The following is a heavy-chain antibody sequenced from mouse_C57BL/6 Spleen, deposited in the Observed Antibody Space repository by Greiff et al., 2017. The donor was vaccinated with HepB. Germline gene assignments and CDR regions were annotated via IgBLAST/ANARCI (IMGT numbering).Heavy chain of an antibody. CDR2: IDPSDSYT. CDR3: ARRGASYAMDY. J-gene: IGHJ4*01. V-gene: IGHV1-69*01. CDR1: GYTFTSYW. Sequence: QQPGAELVMPGASVKLSCKASGYTFTSYWMHWVKQRPGQGLEWIGEIDPSDSYTNYNQKFKGKSTLTVDKSSSTAYMQLSSLTSEDSAVYYCARRGASYAMDYWGQGTSVTVSS.